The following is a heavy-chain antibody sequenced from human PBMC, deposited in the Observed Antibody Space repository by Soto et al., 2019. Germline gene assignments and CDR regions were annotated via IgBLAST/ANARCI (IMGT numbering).Heavy chain of an antibody. D-gene: IGHD3-16*01. CDR1: GGSLIDDY. J-gene: IGHJ3*02. Sequence: QVQLQESGPGLVKPLETVSLTCTVSGGSLIDDYWKWIRQPPGKGLVWIGYVCSSWSTNYNPSLKSRVTISVDSSKNEFALKLSSGTAADTAVYYCARGNVWKRSTFEIWGHGTMVSVSS. V-gene: IGHV4-59*01. CDR2: VCSSWST. CDR3: ARGNVWKRSTFEI.